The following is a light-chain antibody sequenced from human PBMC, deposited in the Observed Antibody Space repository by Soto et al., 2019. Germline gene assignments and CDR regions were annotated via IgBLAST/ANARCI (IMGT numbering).Light chain of an antibody. Sequence: QSALTQPPSASGSPGQSVTISCIGTSSDVGGYNYVSWYQQHPGKAPKLIISEVSKRPSGVPDRFSGSKSGNTASLTVSGLQAEDEDDYFCSSYAGSNDLVFGGGTKLTVL. V-gene: IGLV2-8*01. J-gene: IGLJ3*02. CDR1: SSDVGGYNY. CDR2: EVS. CDR3: SSYAGSNDLV.